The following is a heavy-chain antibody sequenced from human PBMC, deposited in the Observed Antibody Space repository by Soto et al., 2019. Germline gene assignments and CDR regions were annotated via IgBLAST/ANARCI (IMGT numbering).Heavy chain of an antibody. CDR2: IFSDNER. D-gene: IGHD3-9*01. CDR1: GFSLTTGKMG. J-gene: IGHJ6*02. CDR3: ARMKVDSYQFYYAMDV. V-gene: IGHV2-26*01. Sequence: QVTLKESGPALVKPTETLTLTCTVSGFSLTTGKMGVSWIRQPPGKALEWLAHIFSDNERSYSTSLHGRITISKDTSGSQVVLSMTNVDPVDTATYYCARMKVDSYQFYYAMDVWGQGPTVTVSS.